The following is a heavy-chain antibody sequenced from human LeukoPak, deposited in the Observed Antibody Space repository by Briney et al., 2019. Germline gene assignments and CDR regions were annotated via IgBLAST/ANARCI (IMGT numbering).Heavy chain of an antibody. D-gene: IGHD3-10*01. CDR3: TRQLGELLSGTLYYYYLDV. V-gene: IGHV3-7*01. CDR2: IKQDGSEK. J-gene: IGHJ6*03. Sequence: GGSLRLSCAASGFTFSSYWMSWVRQAPGKGLEWVANIKQDGSEKYYVDSVKGRFTISRDNAKNSLYLQMNSLRAEDTAVYYCTRQLGELLSGTLYYYYLDVWGKGTTVTVSS. CDR1: GFTFSSYW.